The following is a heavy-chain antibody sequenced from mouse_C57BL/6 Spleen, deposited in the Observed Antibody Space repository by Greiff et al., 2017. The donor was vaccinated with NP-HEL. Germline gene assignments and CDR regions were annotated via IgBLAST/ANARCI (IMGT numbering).Heavy chain of an antibody. CDR1: GFTFSSYA. D-gene: IGHD2-2*01. V-gene: IGHV5-4*01. J-gene: IGHJ3*01. Sequence: EVKLMESGGGLVKPGGSLKLSCAASGFTFSSYAMSWVRQTPEKRLEWVATISDGGSYTYYPDNVKGRFTISRDNAKNNLYLQMSHLKSEDTAMYYCARDPIYYGYDRGFAYWGQGTLVTVSA. CDR2: ISDGGSYT. CDR3: ARDPIYYGYDRGFAY.